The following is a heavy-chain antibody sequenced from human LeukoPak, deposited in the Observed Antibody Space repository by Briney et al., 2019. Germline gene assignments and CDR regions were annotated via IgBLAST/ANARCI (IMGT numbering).Heavy chain of an antibody. Sequence: PGGSLRLSCAASGFIFSSYWMHWVRQAPGKGLVWVSRINSDGSSTSYADPVKGRFTISRDNAKNSLYLQMNSLRAEDTAVYYCARVQKLTDDDYWGQGTLVTVPS. J-gene: IGHJ4*02. D-gene: IGHD4/OR15-4a*01. CDR1: GFIFSSYW. CDR2: INSDGSST. CDR3: ARVQKLTDDDY. V-gene: IGHV3-74*01.